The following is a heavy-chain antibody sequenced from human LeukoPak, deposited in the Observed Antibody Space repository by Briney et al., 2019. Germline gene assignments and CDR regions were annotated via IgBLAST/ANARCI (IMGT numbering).Heavy chain of an antibody. V-gene: IGHV1-69*13. J-gene: IGHJ4*02. D-gene: IGHD2-2*01. CDR3: ARYCSSTSCPISD. CDR2: IIPIFGTA. CDR1: GGTFSSYA. Sequence: VASVKVSCKASGGTFSSYAISWVRQAPGQGLEWMGGIIPIFGTANCAQKFQGRVTITADESTSPAYMELSSLRSEDTAVYYCARYCSSTSCPISDWGQGTLVTVSS.